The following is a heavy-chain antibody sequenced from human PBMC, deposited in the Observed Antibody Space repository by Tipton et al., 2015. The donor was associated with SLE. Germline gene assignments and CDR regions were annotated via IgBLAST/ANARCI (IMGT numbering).Heavy chain of an antibody. Sequence: LRLSCTVSGGSISSHYWSWIRQPPGKGLEWIGYIYYTGSTNYNPSLKSRVTISVDTSKNQFSLKLTSVTAADTAVYYCARGGTARTLLSWGQGTLVTVSS. CDR3: ARGGTARTLLS. CDR2: IYYTGST. D-gene: IGHD3-16*01. CDR1: GGSISSHY. J-gene: IGHJ4*02. V-gene: IGHV4-59*11.